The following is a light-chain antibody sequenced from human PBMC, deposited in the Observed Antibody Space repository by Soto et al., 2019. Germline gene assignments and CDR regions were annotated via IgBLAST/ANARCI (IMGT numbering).Light chain of an antibody. J-gene: IGLJ2*01. CDR3: QSYHSSLSGPHVV. V-gene: IGLV1-40*01. CDR1: SSNIGAGYD. CDR2: GNS. Sequence: QSVLTQPPSVSGAPGQRGTISCTGSSSNIGAGYDVHWYQQLPGTAPKLLIYGNSNRPSGVPDRFSGSKSGTSASLAITGLQAEDEADYYCQSYHSSLSGPHVVFGGGTKVTVL.